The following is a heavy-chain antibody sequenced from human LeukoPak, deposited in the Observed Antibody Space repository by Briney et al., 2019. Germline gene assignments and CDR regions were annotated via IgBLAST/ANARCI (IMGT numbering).Heavy chain of an antibody. CDR1: GFTFSSNS. Sequence: PGGSLRLSCAASGFTFSSNSMNWVRQAPGKGLEWVSSISSSSSYIYYADSVKGRFTISRDNAKNSLYLQMNSLRAEDTAVYYCARAGLYSSGWFLDYWGQGTLVTVSS. D-gene: IGHD6-19*01. V-gene: IGHV3-21*01. CDR2: ISSSSSYI. CDR3: ARAGLYSSGWFLDY. J-gene: IGHJ4*02.